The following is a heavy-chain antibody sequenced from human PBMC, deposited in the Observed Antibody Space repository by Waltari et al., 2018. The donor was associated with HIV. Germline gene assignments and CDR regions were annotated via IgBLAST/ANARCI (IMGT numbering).Heavy chain of an antibody. CDR3: AKDVNRLASSFDY. Sequence: EVQLLESGGGLVQPGGSLRLSCAASGFTFSSYAMSWVRQAPGKGLEWVSAISCSGGSTYDADSVKGRFTISRDNSKNTLYLQMNSLRAEDTAVYYCAKDVNRLASSFDYWGQGTLVTVSS. V-gene: IGHV3-23*01. J-gene: IGHJ4*02. CDR1: GFTFSSYA. D-gene: IGHD6-19*01. CDR2: ISCSGGST.